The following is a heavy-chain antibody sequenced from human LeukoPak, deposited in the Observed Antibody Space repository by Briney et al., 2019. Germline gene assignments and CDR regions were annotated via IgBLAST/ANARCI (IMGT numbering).Heavy chain of an antibody. Sequence: GGSLRLSCVVSGFSFSSYEMNWVRQAPGKGLECVAHISGDGSEKSYVDSVRGRFTISRDNAKNSLYLQMNSLRAEDTAVYYCARLSGPAAADYWGQGTLITVSS. D-gene: IGHD2-2*01. J-gene: IGHJ4*01. CDR2: ISGDGSEK. CDR3: ARLSGPAAADY. CDR1: GFSFSSYE. V-gene: IGHV3-7*01.